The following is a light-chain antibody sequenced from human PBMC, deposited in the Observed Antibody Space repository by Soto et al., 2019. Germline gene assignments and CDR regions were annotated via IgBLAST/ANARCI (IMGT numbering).Light chain of an antibody. CDR3: QQYGSSPSIT. J-gene: IGKJ5*01. CDR1: ESVDFH. Sequence: EVVLTQSPATLSLSPGKSATLSCRASESVDFHLAWYQQKPGQAPRLIIYDASVRATGIPDRFSGSGSGTDFTPTISRLEPEDFAVYYCQQYGSSPSITCGQGTRLEIK. V-gene: IGKV3-20*01. CDR2: DAS.